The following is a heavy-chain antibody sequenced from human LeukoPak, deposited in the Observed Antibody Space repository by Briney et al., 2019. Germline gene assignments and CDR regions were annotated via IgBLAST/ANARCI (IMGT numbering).Heavy chain of an antibody. D-gene: IGHD2-15*01. CDR3: ARDLRAGYCSGGSCGMDV. CDR2: IIPILGIA. J-gene: IGHJ6*02. Sequence: ASVKVSCKASGGTFSSYAISWVRQAPGQGLGWMGRIIPILGIANYAQKFQGRVTITADKSTGTAYMELSSLRSEDTAVYYCARDLRAGYCSGGSCGMDVWGQGTTVTVSS. CDR1: GGTFSSYA. V-gene: IGHV1-69*04.